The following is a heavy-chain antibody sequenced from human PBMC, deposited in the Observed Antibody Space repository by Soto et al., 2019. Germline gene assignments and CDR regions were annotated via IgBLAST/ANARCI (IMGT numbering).Heavy chain of an antibody. CDR3: VTSPRRFLEWFFHN. CDR1: GESINSYY. Sequence: SETLSLTCTVSGESINSYYWSWIRLPPGKGLEWIGYIHYSGVTNYNPSLKSRVTTSLDTSKNQFSLTLRSVTTADTAVYYCVTSPRRFLEWFFHNWGQGTLVTVSS. CDR2: IHYSGVT. D-gene: IGHD3-3*01. J-gene: IGHJ4*01. V-gene: IGHV4-59*01.